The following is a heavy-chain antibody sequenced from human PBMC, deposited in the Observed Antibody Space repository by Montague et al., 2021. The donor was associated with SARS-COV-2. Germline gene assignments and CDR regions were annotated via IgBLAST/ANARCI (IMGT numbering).Heavy chain of an antibody. CDR2: ITGTTSGHKT. CDR1: GFTFGTYG. CDR3: AKDLWGNYGSGSSFQS. V-gene: IGHV3-23*01. Sequence: SRRLSWSGSGFTFGTYGMSWVRQAPGKGLEWVSGITGTTSGHKTYYADSVRGRFTISRDNSKNTVDLQMNRLRAEDTAVYFCAKDLWGNYGSGSSFQSWGQGTLVTVSS. D-gene: IGHD3-10*01. J-gene: IGHJ4*02.